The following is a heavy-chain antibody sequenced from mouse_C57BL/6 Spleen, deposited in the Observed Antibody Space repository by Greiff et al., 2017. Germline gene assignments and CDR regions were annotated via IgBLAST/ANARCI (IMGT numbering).Heavy chain of an antibody. J-gene: IGHJ3*01. Sequence: QVHVKQSGAELVRPGASVTLSCKASGYTFTDYEMHWVKQTPVHGLEWIGAIDPETGGTAYNQKFKGKAILTADKSSSTAYIELRSLTSEASAVYYCTRHYSFAYWGQGTLVTVSA. D-gene: IGHD2-12*01. CDR1: GYTFTDYE. CDR3: TRHYSFAY. V-gene: IGHV1-15*01. CDR2: IDPETGGT.